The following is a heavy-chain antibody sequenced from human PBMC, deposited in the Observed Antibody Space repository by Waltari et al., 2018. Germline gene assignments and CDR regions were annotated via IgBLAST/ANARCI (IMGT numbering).Heavy chain of an antibody. CDR1: GGSFSGYY. V-gene: IGHV4-34*01. J-gene: IGHJ1*01. CDR2: INHSGST. CDR3: ARGPLGYYTAMENWAQYFQH. Sequence: QVQLQQWGAGLLKPSETLSLTCAVYGGSFSGYYWSWIRQPPGKGLGWIGEINHSGSTNYNPSLKSRVTISVDTSKNQFSLKLSSVTAADTAVYYCARGPLGYYTAMENWAQYFQHWGQGTLVTVSS. D-gene: IGHD5-18*01.